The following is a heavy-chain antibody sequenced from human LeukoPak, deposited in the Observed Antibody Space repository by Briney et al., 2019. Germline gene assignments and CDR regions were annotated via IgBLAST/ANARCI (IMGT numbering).Heavy chain of an antibody. D-gene: IGHD2-2*02. CDR3: ARGPYAYTSSATLGSYNWFDP. Sequence: GESLKISCKGSGYSFPNYWIGWVRQMPGKGLEWRGIIYPGDSHTRYSPSFQDQVTISVDKSISTAYLLWSSLKASDTAMYYCARGPYAYTSSATLGSYNWFDPWGQGSLVTVSS. CDR1: GYSFPNYW. J-gene: IGHJ5*02. CDR2: IYPGDSHT. V-gene: IGHV5-51*01.